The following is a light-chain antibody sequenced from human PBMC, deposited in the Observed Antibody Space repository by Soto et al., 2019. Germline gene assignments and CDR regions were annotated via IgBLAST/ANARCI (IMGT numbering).Light chain of an antibody. Sequence: EIEVTQSPYTLSGSLGDRVAMTCRASQTISSWLAWYQQKPGKAPKLLIYAASSLQRGLPSTFSGGGSGTDFTLTISSLQPEDFATYYCEQSYMSITFGHGTRLEN. CDR1: QTISSW. CDR2: AAS. V-gene: IGKV1-39*01. J-gene: IGKJ5*01. CDR3: EQSYMSIT.